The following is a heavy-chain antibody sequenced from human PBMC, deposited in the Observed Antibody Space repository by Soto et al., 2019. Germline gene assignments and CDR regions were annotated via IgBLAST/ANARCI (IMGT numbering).Heavy chain of an antibody. CDR3: AKQNIAARPSDYYYGMDV. Sequence: EVQLLESGGGLVQPGGSLRLSCAASGFTFSSYAMSWVRQAPGKGLEWVSAISGSGGSTYYADSVKGRFTISRDTSKNTLYLQMNSLRAEDTAVYYCAKQNIAARPSDYYYGMDVWGQGTTVTVSS. CDR2: ISGSGGST. J-gene: IGHJ6*02. D-gene: IGHD6-6*01. V-gene: IGHV3-23*01. CDR1: GFTFSSYA.